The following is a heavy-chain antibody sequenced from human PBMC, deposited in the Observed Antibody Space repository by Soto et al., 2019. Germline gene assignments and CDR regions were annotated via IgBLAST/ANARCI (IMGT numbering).Heavy chain of an antibody. Sequence: EVQLVESGGGVVRPGGSLRLSCAASGFTFDDYGMSWVRQAPGKGLEWVSGINWNGGSTGYADSVKGRFTISRDNAKNSLYLQMNSLRAEDTALYYCARDVPPYVVVPAATGALWWYFDLWGRGTLVTVSS. D-gene: IGHD2-2*01. CDR3: ARDVPPYVVVPAATGALWWYFDL. CDR1: GFTFDDYG. V-gene: IGHV3-20*04. J-gene: IGHJ2*01. CDR2: INWNGGST.